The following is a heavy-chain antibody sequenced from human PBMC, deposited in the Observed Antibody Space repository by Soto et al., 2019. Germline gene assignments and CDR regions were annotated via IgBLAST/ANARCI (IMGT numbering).Heavy chain of an antibody. CDR1: GFTFSDYY. CDR3: AKDRLRNWNFVYYFDY. V-gene: IGHV3-23*01. CDR2: ISGSGGST. J-gene: IGHJ4*02. D-gene: IGHD1-20*01. Sequence: GGFLRLSCAASGFTFSDYYMSWIRQAPGKGLEWVSAISGSGGSTYYADSVKGRFTISRDNSKNTLYLQMNSLRAEDTAVYYCAKDRLRNWNFVYYFDYWGQGTLVTVSS.